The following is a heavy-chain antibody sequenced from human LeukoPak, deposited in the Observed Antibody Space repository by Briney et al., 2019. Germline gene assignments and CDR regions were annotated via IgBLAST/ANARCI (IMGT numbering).Heavy chain of an antibody. V-gene: IGHV4-59*08. D-gene: IGHD2/OR15-2a*01. Sequence: RASETLSLTCTVSDVSIKNYYWSWIRQPPGKGPEWIANIYYAGSSNYNPSLKSRVSVSIDASKNQLSLKLTSVTAADTAIYYCARQAVIIPTGMEGPWFDPWGQGTLVAVSS. J-gene: IGHJ5*02. CDR3: ARQAVIIPTGMEGPWFDP. CDR2: IYYAGSS. CDR1: DVSIKNYY.